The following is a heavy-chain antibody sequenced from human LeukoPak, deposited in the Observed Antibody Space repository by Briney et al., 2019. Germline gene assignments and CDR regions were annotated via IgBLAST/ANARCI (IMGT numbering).Heavy chain of an antibody. J-gene: IGHJ4*02. V-gene: IGHV4-34*01. D-gene: IGHD5-24*01. CDR3: AREIRDGYNYPYFDY. Sequence: NPSETLSLTCAVYGGSFSGYYWSWIRQPPGKGLEWIGEINHSGSTNDNPSLKSRVTISVDTSKHQFSLKLSSVTAADTAVYYCAREIRDGYNYPYFDYWGQGTLVTVSS. CDR2: INHSGST. CDR1: GGSFSGYY.